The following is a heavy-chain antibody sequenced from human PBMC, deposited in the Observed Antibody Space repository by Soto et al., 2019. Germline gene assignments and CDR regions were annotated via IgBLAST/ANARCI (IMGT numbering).Heavy chain of an antibody. CDR1: GFTISSCW. D-gene: IGHD5-12*01. CDR2: IKQDGSER. Sequence: PGGPMSHPSAASGFTISSCWVSWVSQAKGKGLEWVASIKQDGSERYYVDSLKGRFTISRDNAKNSLYLQMNSLRAEDTAVYYFASSRRDGYNNYYYYGMDVWGQGTTVTVSS. J-gene: IGHJ6*02. CDR3: ASSRRDGYNNYYYYGMDV. V-gene: IGHV3-7*01.